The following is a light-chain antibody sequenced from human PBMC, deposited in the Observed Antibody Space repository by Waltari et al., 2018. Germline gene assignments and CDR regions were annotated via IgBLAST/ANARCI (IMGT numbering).Light chain of an antibody. Sequence: QSALPQPASVSGSPGQSITISCSHTSTHLGTHKLVSWYHQRPGKAPTPVIYEASERPSGVSNRFSGSKSGDTASLTISGLQAEDEADYYCCSFAGSSTSFGTGTTVTVL. CDR1: STHLGTHKL. CDR2: EAS. CDR3: CSFAGSSTS. V-gene: IGLV2-23*01. J-gene: IGLJ1*01.